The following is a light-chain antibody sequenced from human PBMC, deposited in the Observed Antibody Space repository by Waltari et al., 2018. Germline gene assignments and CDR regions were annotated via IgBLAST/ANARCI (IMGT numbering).Light chain of an antibody. Sequence: ELVLTQSPGTLSLSPGERATLSCRASQSLSGTLAWYQQKPGQAPRLLLYEVSSRASGIPDRFSGSGSRTDFSLTSSRLEPEDFAVYYCQKYGTLPATFGQGTKVEFK. CDR3: QKYGTLPAT. CDR1: QSLSGT. V-gene: IGKV3-20*01. CDR2: EVS. J-gene: IGKJ1*01.